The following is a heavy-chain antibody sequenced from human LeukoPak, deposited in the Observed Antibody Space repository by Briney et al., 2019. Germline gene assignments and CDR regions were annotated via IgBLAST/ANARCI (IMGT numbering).Heavy chain of an antibody. Sequence: SETLSLTCAGYGGAFSGYYWSWIRQPPGKGLEWIGEINHSGSTNYNPSLKSRVTISVDTSKNQFSLKLSSVTAADTAVYYCARGRVDIVVVPAAMSRYFDYWGQGTLVTVSS. CDR3: ARGRVDIVVVPAAMSRYFDY. J-gene: IGHJ4*02. CDR1: GGAFSGYY. D-gene: IGHD2-2*03. V-gene: IGHV4-34*01. CDR2: INHSGST.